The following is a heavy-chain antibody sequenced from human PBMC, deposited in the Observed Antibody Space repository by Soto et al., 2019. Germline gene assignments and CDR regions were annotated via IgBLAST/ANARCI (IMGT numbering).Heavy chain of an antibody. Sequence: ASVKVSCKASGYTFTSYYMHWVRQAPGQGLEWMGIINPSGGSTSYAQKSQGRDTMTRDTSTSSVYMELSSLSSEDTAVYYCARVGLGVADYGMDVWGQGTTVTVSS. D-gene: IGHD2-15*01. V-gene: IGHV1-46*01. CDR2: INPSGGST. CDR1: GYTFTSYY. J-gene: IGHJ6*02. CDR3: ARVGLGVADYGMDV.